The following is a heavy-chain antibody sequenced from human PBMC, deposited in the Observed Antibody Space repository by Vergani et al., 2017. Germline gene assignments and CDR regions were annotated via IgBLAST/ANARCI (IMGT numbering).Heavy chain of an antibody. CDR1: GFTFSSYA. Sequence: EVQLLESGGGLVQPGGSLRLSCAASGFTFSSYAMSWVRQAPGKGLEWVSAISVSGGSTYYADSVKGRFTISRDNSKNTLYLQMNSLRAEDTAVYYCAKGLVRGGYTPLMDWGQGTLVTVSS. CDR2: ISVSGGST. CDR3: AKGLVRGGYTPLMD. J-gene: IGHJ4*02. V-gene: IGHV3-23*01. D-gene: IGHD3-16*02.